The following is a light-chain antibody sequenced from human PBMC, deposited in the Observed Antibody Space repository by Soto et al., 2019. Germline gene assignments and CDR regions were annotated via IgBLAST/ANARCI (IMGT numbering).Light chain of an antibody. CDR3: QQYHSAPVT. Sequence: DIVMTQSPDCLAVSLGEGATINCKSSQSLLYSSNNKNYLAWYQQKPGQPPKLLIYWATTRESGVPDRFSGSEYGTDFALTISSLQAEDAAVYYCQQYHSAPVTFGGGTKVEIK. CDR1: QSLLYSSNNKNY. J-gene: IGKJ4*01. CDR2: WAT. V-gene: IGKV4-1*01.